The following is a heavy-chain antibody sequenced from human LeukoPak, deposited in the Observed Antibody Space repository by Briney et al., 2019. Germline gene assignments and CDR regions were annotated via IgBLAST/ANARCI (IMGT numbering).Heavy chain of an antibody. Sequence: GESLKISCKGSGYSFTSYWIGWVRQMPGKGLEWMGIIYPGDSDTRYSPSFQGRVTISGDTSISTAYLQWSSLKASDTAMYYCARQSRYCTGGSCYVNFDYWGQGTLVTVSS. V-gene: IGHV5-51*01. CDR1: GYSFTSYW. CDR2: IYPGDSDT. CDR3: ARQSRYCTGGSCYVNFDY. J-gene: IGHJ4*02. D-gene: IGHD2-15*01.